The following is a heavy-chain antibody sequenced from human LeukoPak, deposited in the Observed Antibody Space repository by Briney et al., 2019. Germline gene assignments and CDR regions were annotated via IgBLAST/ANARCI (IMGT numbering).Heavy chain of an antibody. CDR3: ARGADILTGYYAFYYYYGMDV. D-gene: IGHD3-9*01. CDR2: IRYDGSNK. J-gene: IGHJ6*02. CDR1: GFTFSSYG. V-gene: IGHV3-33*01. Sequence: GGSLRLSCAASGFTFSSYGMHWVRQAPGKGLEWVAVIRYDGSNKYYADSVKGRFTISRDNSKNTLYLQMNSLRAEDTAVYYCARGADILTGYYAFYYYYGMDVWGQGTTVTVSS.